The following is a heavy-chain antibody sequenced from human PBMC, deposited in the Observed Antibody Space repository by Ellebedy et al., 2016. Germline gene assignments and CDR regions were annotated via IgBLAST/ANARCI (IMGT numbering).Heavy chain of an antibody. CDR1: GHTFTNYA. V-gene: IGHV1-18*04. CDR2: ISAYSGTT. J-gene: IGHJ4*02. CDR3: ARSRGGTYQYYFDS. D-gene: IGHD1-26*01. Sequence: ASVKVSCKASGHTFTNYAMHWVRQAPGQRLEWMGWISAYSGTTNYLQNLQGRVTMTTDTSTSTAYMELRSLRSDDTAVYYCARSRGGTYQYYFDSWGQGTLVAVSS.